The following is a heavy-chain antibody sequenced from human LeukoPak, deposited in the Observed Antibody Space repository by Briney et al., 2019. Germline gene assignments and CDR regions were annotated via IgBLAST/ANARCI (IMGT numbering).Heavy chain of an antibody. D-gene: IGHD3-22*01. CDR2: IKQDGSEK. CDR3: ASDYYDSSGSNWFDP. Sequence: PGGSLRLSCAASGFTFSSYWMSWVRQAPGKGLEWVANIKQDGSEKYYVDSVKGQFTISRDNAKNSLYLQMNSLRAEDTAVYYCASDYYDSSGSNWFDPWGQGTLVTVSS. V-gene: IGHV3-7*03. J-gene: IGHJ5*02. CDR1: GFTFSSYW.